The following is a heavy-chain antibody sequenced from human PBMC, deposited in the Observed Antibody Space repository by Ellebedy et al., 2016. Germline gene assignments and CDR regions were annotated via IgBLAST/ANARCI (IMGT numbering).Heavy chain of an antibody. J-gene: IGHJ4*02. Sequence: ASVKVSCXASGYTFTAYYVHWVRQAPGQGLEWLGGINPNSGGTNYAQKFQGRVTMTRDTSISTAYMELSRLRSDDTAVYYCARGYGSGSNYHFDYWGQGTLVTVSS. CDR1: GYTFTAYY. D-gene: IGHD3-10*01. CDR3: ARGYGSGSNYHFDY. V-gene: IGHV1-2*02. CDR2: INPNSGGT.